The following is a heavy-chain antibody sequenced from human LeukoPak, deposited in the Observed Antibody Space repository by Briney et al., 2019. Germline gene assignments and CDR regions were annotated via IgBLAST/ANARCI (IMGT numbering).Heavy chain of an antibody. D-gene: IGHD3-3*01. CDR3: ARVSALLRFLEWLQPVDY. J-gene: IGHJ4*02. Sequence: PSETLSLTCTVSGGSISSSTYYWGWIRQPPGKGLEWIGSIYYSGSTYYNPSLKSRVTISVDTSKNQFSLKLTSVTAADTAVYYCARVSALLRFLEWLQPVDYWGQGTLVTVSS. CDR2: IYYSGST. CDR1: GGSISSSTYY. V-gene: IGHV4-39*07.